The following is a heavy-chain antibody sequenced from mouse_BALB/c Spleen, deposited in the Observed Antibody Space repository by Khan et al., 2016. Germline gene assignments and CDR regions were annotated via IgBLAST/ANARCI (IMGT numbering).Heavy chain of an antibody. D-gene: IGHD1-1*01. CDR2: INTNTGET. CDR1: GYTFTNFG. J-gene: IGHJ2*01. V-gene: IGHV9-3-1*01. CDR3: VTCVSTVIVTRRHY. Sequence: QIQLVQSGPELKKPGETVKISCKACGYTFTNFGINWVRQAPGKGLEWMDWINTNTGETTYADDFKGRFAFSLETSASTAYLQFNNLKNEDTAAXFCVTCVSTVIVTRRHYWGQGTTLTVSS.